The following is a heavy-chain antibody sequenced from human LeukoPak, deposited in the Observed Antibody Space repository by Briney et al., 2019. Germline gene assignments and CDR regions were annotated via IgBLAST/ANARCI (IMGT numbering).Heavy chain of an antibody. V-gene: IGHV4-59*08. CDR2: IYYSGST. CDR3: ARHPQENIVATVYFDY. J-gene: IGHJ4*02. Sequence: SETLSLTCTVSGGSISSYYWSWIRQPPGKGLERIGYIYYSGSTNYNPSLKSPVTISVDTSKNQFSLKLSSVTAADTAVYYCARHPQENIVATVYFDYWRQGTLVTV. D-gene: IGHD5-12*01. CDR1: GGSISSYY.